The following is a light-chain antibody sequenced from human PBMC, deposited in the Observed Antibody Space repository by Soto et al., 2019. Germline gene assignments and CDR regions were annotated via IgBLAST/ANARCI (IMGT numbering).Light chain of an antibody. Sequence: EIVMTQSPATLSVSPGERATLFCRASQSVSSNLAWYQQKPGRAPRLLIYDASNRATGIPARFSGSGSGTDFTLTISSLEPEDFAVYYCQQRSNWSFGQGTKVDIK. V-gene: IGKV3-11*01. J-gene: IGKJ1*01. CDR2: DAS. CDR1: QSVSSN. CDR3: QQRSNWS.